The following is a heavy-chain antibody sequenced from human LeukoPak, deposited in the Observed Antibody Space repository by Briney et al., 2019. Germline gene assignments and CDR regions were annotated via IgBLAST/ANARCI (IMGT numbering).Heavy chain of an antibody. J-gene: IGHJ2*01. CDR3: AKDGVGYSSTWYGMYFGL. CDR2: ISWNSGSI. CDR1: EFTFHDYA. V-gene: IGHV3-9*01. D-gene: IGHD6-13*01. Sequence: GRSLRLSCAASEFTFHDYAMHWVRRAPGKGLEWVSSISWNSGSIGYADSVKGRFTISRDNAENSLYLQMNSLRTEDTAFYYCAKDGVGYSSTWYGMYFGLWGRGTLVTVSS.